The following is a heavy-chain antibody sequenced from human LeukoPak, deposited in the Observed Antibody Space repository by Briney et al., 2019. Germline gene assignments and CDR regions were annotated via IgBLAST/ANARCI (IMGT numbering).Heavy chain of an antibody. CDR1: GFTFSSYA. D-gene: IGHD3-9*01. Sequence: GGSLRLSCAASGFTFSSYAMNWVRQAPGKGLEWVSGISGSGGSTYYADSVKGRFTISRDNSKNTLYLQMNSLRAEDTAVYYCAKDVYFDWFRHFDYWGQGTLVTVSS. CDR2: ISGSGGST. CDR3: AKDVYFDWFRHFDY. V-gene: IGHV3-23*01. J-gene: IGHJ4*02.